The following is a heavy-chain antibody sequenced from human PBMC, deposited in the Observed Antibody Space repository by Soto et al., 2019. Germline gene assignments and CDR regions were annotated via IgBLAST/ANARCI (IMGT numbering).Heavy chain of an antibody. V-gene: IGHV1-2*04. CDR2: INPSSGGT. CDR1: GYTFTGYY. Sequence: ASVKVSCKASGYTFTGYYMHWVRQAPGQGLEWMGWINPSSGGTNYAQKFQGWVTMTRDTSISTAYMELSRLRSDDTAVYYCARSRIAARPYGMDVWGQGTTVTVSS. J-gene: IGHJ6*02. D-gene: IGHD6-6*01. CDR3: ARSRIAARPYGMDV.